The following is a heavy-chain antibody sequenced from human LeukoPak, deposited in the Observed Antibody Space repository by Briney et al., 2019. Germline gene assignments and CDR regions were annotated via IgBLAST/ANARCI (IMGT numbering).Heavy chain of an antibody. J-gene: IGHJ5*02. CDR1: GFTFSSST. D-gene: IGHD4/OR15-4a*01. CDR2: ISSSSDYV. V-gene: IGHV3-21*01. CDR3: VRIPNSANFPNWFDP. Sequence: GGSLRLSCAASGFTFSSSTMNWVRRAPGKGLEWVSSISSSSDYVYYAGSVKGRFTISRDNAKNSLYLQMNSLRAEDTAVYYCVRIPNSANFPNWFDPWGQGTLVTVSS.